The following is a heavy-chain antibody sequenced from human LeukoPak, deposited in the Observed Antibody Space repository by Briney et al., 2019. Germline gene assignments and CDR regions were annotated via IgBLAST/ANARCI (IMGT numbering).Heavy chain of an antibody. Sequence: PGGSLRLSCAASGFTFSSYGMHWVRQAPGKGLEWVAVIWYDGSEKYYADSVKGRFTISRDNSKSTLYLQMNSLRAEDTALYYCAKDLTTGTLSFDYWGQGTLVTVSS. CDR2: IWYDGSEK. J-gene: IGHJ4*02. D-gene: IGHD1-1*01. CDR1: GFTFSSYG. CDR3: AKDLTTGTLSFDY. V-gene: IGHV3-33*06.